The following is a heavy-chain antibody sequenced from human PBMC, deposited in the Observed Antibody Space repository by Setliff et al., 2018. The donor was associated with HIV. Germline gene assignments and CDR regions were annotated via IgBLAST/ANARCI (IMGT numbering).Heavy chain of an antibody. CDR1: GYTSTSYV. CDR2: INTNTGTP. CDR3: ARGTTYYYDRSGSDFDY. Sequence: ASVKVSCKASGYTSTSYVMNWVRQAPGQGLEWMGWINTNTGTPTYAQGFTRRFVFSLDTSVSTAYLQISSLKAEDTAVYYCARGTTYYYDRSGSDFDYWGQGTLVTVSS. V-gene: IGHV7-4-1*02. D-gene: IGHD3-22*01. J-gene: IGHJ4*02.